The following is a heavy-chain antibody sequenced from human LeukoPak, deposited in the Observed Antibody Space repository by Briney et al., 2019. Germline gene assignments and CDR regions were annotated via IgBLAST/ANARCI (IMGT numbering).Heavy chain of an antibody. CDR2: ISGYNGNT. J-gene: IGHJ3*02. D-gene: IGHD3-16*02. V-gene: IGHV1-18*01. Sequence: GASVKVSCKASGYTFSSYNINWVRQAPGQGLEWLGWISGYNGNTTYAQKLQGRVTTTTDTSTSTAYMELRSLRPDDTAVYYCARAYVWGSYRSDAFDIWGQGTMDTVSS. CDR3: ARAYVWGSYRSDAFDI. CDR1: GYTFSSYN.